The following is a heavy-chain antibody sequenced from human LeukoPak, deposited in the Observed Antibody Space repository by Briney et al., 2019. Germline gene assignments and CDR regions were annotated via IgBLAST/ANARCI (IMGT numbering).Heavy chain of an antibody. V-gene: IGHV3-30*18. J-gene: IGHJ3*02. CDR2: ISHDGSNK. D-gene: IGHD6-19*01. CDR3: AKLAVAGNNAFDI. Sequence: GGSLRLSCAASGFTFSSYGMHWVRQAPGKGLEWVAVISHDGSNKYYADSVKGRFTISRDNSKNTLYLQMNSLRAEDTAVYYCAKLAVAGNNAFDIWGQGTMVTVSS. CDR1: GFTFSSYG.